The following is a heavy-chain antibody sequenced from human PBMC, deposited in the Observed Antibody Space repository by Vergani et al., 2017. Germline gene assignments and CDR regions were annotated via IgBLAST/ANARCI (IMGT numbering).Heavy chain of an antibody. J-gene: IGHJ3*01. CDR1: GGSISSSSYY. CDR2: IYYSGST. D-gene: IGHD5-18*01. Sequence: QLQLQESGPGLVKPSETLSLTCTVSGGSISSSSYYWGWIRQPPGKGLEWIGSIYYSGSTYYNPSLKSRVTISVDTSKNQFSLKLSSVTAADTAVYYCAREAVLRVDTASCTWGQGTMVTVSS. V-gene: IGHV4-39*07. CDR3: AREAVLRVDTASCT.